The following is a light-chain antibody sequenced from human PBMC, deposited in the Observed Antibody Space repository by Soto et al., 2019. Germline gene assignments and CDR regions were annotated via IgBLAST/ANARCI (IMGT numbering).Light chain of an antibody. J-gene: IGKJ1*01. Sequence: EIGLTQSPGTLPLSPGERATLSCRASQSVASNYLAWYQQKPGQAPRLLIYAASGRATGIPDRFSGSGSGTDFTLTISRLEPEDFAVYYCQQYGSAPWTFGQGTKVDIK. CDR2: AAS. CDR1: QSVASNY. V-gene: IGKV3-20*01. CDR3: QQYGSAPWT.